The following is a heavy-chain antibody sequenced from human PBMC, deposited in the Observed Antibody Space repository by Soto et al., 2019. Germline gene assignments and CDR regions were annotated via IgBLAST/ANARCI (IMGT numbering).Heavy chain of an antibody. V-gene: IGHV3-30*18. Sequence: QVQLVESGGGVVQPGRSLRLSCAASGFTFSSYGMHWVRQAPGKGLEWVAVISYDGSNKYYADSVKGRFTISRDNSKNTLYLQMNSLRAEDTAVYYCAKALTTPLDVSDYWGQGTLVTVSS. CDR1: GFTFSSYG. CDR2: ISYDGSNK. CDR3: AKALTTPLDVSDY. D-gene: IGHD4-17*01. J-gene: IGHJ4*02.